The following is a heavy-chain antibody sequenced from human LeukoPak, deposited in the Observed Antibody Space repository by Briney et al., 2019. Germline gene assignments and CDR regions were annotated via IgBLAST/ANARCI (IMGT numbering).Heavy chain of an antibody. CDR2: ISSSSSYI. J-gene: IGHJ4*02. D-gene: IGHD3-10*01. CDR1: GFTFSSYS. Sequence: GGSLRLSCAASGFTFSSYSMNWVRQAPGKGLEWVSSISSSSSYIYYADSVKGRFTISRDNAKNSLYLRMNSLRAEDTAVYYCARDSGSGSYLDYWGQGTLVTVSS. V-gene: IGHV3-21*01. CDR3: ARDSGSGSYLDY.